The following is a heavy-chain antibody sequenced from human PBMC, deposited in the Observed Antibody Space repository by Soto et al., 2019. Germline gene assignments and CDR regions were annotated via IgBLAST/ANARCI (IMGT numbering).Heavy chain of an antibody. Sequence: HPGGSLRPSCAASAFNFSSYAMHWVRQAPGKGLEWVAAISYDGNSKYYADSVRGRFTISRDNSKDTLHLQMNSLRTEDTAVYYCAGDPGIPSFDYWGQGTPVTVSS. D-gene: IGHD2-21*01. CDR3: AGDPGIPSFDY. CDR2: ISYDGNSK. J-gene: IGHJ4*02. V-gene: IGHV3-30-3*01. CDR1: AFNFSSYA.